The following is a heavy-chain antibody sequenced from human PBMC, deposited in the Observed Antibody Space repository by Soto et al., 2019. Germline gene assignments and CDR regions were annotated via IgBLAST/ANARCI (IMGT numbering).Heavy chain of an antibody. J-gene: IGHJ4*02. D-gene: IGHD5-12*01. V-gene: IGHV1-3*01. Sequence: GASVKVSCKASGYTFTSYAMHWVRQAPGQRLEWMGWINAGNGNTKYSQKFQGRVTITRDTSASTVYMELSSVTAADTAVYYCAAGGGLPRYYWGQGTLVTVS. CDR2: INAGNGNT. CDR3: AAGGGLPRYY. CDR1: GYTFTSYA.